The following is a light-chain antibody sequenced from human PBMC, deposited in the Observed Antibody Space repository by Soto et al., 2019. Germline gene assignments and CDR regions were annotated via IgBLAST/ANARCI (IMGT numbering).Light chain of an antibody. Sequence: DVVLTQTPLSLSVTLGQPASISCRSDESLVHTNGNTYLNWFQLRPGQSPRRLIYKVSTRDSGVPDRFSGSGAGTDFTLKISRVEAEDVDVYYCMQGTHRSWTVAHGTKVDSK. CDR2: KVS. V-gene: IGKV2-30*02. J-gene: IGKJ1*01. CDR1: ESLVHTNGNTY. CDR3: MQGTHRSWT.